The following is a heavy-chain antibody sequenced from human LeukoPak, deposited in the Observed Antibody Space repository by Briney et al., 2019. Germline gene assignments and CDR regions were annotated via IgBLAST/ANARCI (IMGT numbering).Heavy chain of an antibody. CDR3: AKRGVVIRVILVGFHKEANYFDS. CDR1: GITLSNYG. D-gene: IGHD3-22*01. J-gene: IGHJ4*02. V-gene: IGHV3-23*01. Sequence: GGSLRLSCAVSGITLSNYGMSWVRQAPGKGLEWVAGISGSGGRTNYADSVKGRFTVSRDNPKNILYLQMNSLRAEDTAVYFCAKRGVVIRVILVGFHKEANYFDSWGQGALVTVSS. CDR2: ISGSGGRT.